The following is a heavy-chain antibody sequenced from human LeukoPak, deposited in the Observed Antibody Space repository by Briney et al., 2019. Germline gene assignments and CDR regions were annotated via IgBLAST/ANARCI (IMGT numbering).Heavy chain of an antibody. V-gene: IGHV6-1*01. CDR3: ARVGLPPPQPVEPPVEMATMHLDY. Sequence: SQTLSLTCAISGDSVSSNSAAWNWIRQSPSRSLEWLGRTYYRSKWYNDYAVSVKSRITINPDTSKNQFSLQLNSVTPEDTAVYYCARVGLPPPQPVEPPVEMATMHLDYWGQGTLVTVSS. D-gene: IGHD5-24*01. CDR2: TYYRSKWYN. CDR1: GDSVSSNSAA. J-gene: IGHJ4*02.